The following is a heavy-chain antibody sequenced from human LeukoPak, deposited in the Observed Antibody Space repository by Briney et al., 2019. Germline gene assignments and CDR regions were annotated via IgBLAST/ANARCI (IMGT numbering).Heavy chain of an antibody. Sequence: ASVKVSCKASGGTFSSYAISWVRQAPGQGLEWMGGIIPIFGTANYAQKFQGRVTITADKSTSTAYMELSSLRSEDTAVYYCARDLGVVPAAMYYYYGMDVWGQGTTVTVSS. CDR2: IIPIFGTA. CDR1: GGTFSSYA. V-gene: IGHV1-69*06. J-gene: IGHJ6*02. CDR3: ARDLGVVPAAMYYYYGMDV. D-gene: IGHD2-2*01.